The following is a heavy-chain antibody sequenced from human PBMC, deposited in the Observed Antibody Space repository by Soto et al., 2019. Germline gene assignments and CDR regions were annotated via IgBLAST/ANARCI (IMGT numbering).Heavy chain of an antibody. CDR2: ISGSGGST. J-gene: IGHJ5*02. V-gene: IGHV3-23*01. CDR3: AKEGPVDIVGVVAAINWFAP. CDR1: GFTFSSYA. D-gene: IGHD2-15*01. Sequence: GGSLRLSCAASGFTFSSYAMSWVRQAPGKGLEWVSAISGSGGSTYYADSVKGRFTISRDNSKNTLYLQMNSLRAEDTAVYYCAKEGPVDIVGVVAAINWFAPGGRGSLVPVSS.